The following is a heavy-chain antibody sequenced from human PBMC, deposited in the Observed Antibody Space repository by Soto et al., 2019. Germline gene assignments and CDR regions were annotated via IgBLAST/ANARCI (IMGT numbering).Heavy chain of an antibody. CDR1: GLSVSSND. J-gene: IGHJ4*01. Sequence: GGSLRLSCAASGLSVSSNDMSWVRQAPGKGLECVSIIYSADNTFYLDSVKGRFIISRDNSKNTVYLQMNSLRADDTAVYYCARGSLYWGQGTMVSVSS. CDR2: IYSADNT. CDR3: ARGSLY. V-gene: IGHV3-66*01.